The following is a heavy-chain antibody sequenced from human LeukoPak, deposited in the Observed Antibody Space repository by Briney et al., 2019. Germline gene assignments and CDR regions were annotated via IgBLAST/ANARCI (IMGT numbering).Heavy chain of an antibody. CDR3: ATTGVRRDNWFDP. D-gene: IGHD3-10*01. J-gene: IGHJ5*02. V-gene: IGHV3-48*01. Sequence: GGSLRLSCAASGFTFSLYGMNWLRQAPGKGLEWVSYISEDTTIIHYADSVKGRFTISRDNAKDSLYLQMSSLRVVDTAVYYCATTGVRRDNWFDPWGQGTLVTVSS. CDR2: ISEDTTII. CDR1: GFTFSLYG.